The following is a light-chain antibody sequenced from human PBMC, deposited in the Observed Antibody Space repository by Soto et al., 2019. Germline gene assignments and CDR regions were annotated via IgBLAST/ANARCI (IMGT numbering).Light chain of an antibody. V-gene: IGKV3-15*01. CDR2: GAS. Sequence: EIVMTQSPVTLSVSPGERATLSCRASHHVATNLAWYQQKPGQAPRLLIYGASTRATGISARLSGSGSGTEFTLTISSRQSDDFAVYYCQQYTARPPWTFGQGTKV. CDR3: QQYTARPPWT. CDR1: HHVATN. J-gene: IGKJ1*01.